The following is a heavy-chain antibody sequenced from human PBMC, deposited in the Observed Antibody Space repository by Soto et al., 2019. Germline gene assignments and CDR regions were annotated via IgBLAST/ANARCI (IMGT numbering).Heavy chain of an antibody. Sequence: TSETLSLTCAVYGGSFSGYYWSWIRQPPGKGLEWIGEINHSGSTNYNPSLKSRVTISVDTSKNQFSLKLSSVTAADTAVYYCARVGLRITIFGVVPYYLDYWCQGTLDTVSS. D-gene: IGHD3-3*01. J-gene: IGHJ4*01. CDR1: GGSFSGYY. V-gene: IGHV4-34*01. CDR3: ARVGLRITIFGVVPYYLDY. CDR2: INHSGST.